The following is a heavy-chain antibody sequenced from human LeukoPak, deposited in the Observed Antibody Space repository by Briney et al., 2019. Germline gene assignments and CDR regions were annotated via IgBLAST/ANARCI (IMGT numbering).Heavy chain of an antibody. Sequence: SGPALVKPTQTLRLTCTFSGFSLSTSGTAMTWIRQPPGKALEWLALIDWEDDAFYSTSLRMRLTISKDTSKNLVVLTMTNMAPVDTGTYYCARIPLYGAYLDYWGQGTLVTVSS. J-gene: IGHJ4*02. V-gene: IGHV2-70*01. CDR3: ARIPLYGAYLDY. CDR1: GFSLSTSGTA. CDR2: IDWEDDA. D-gene: IGHD4-17*01.